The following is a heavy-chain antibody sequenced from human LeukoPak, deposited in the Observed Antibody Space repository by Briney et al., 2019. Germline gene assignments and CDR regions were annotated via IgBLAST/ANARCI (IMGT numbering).Heavy chain of an antibody. CDR1: GGSISSGGYY. CDR2: IYYSGST. CDR3: ARDSSSWYYFDY. J-gene: IGHJ4*02. V-gene: IGHV4-61*08. D-gene: IGHD6-13*01. Sequence: SETLSLTCTVSGGSISSGGYYWSWIRQPPGKGLEWIGYIYYSGSTNYNPSLKSRVTISVDTSKNQFSLKLSSVTAADTAVYYCARDSSSWYYFDYWGQGTLVTVSS.